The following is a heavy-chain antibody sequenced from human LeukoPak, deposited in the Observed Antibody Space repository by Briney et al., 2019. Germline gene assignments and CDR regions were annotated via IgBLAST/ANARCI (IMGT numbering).Heavy chain of an antibody. V-gene: IGHV3-48*03. D-gene: IGHD2-2*01. Sequence: GGSLRLSCAASGFTFSSYEMNWVRQAPGKGLEWVSYISSSGSTIYYADSVKGRFTISRDNAKNSLYLQMNSLRAEDTAVYYCGRGDVVRQQDYYFDYWGRGPLVTVSS. CDR2: ISSSGSTI. CDR3: GRGDVVRQQDYYFDY. J-gene: IGHJ4*02. CDR1: GFTFSSYE.